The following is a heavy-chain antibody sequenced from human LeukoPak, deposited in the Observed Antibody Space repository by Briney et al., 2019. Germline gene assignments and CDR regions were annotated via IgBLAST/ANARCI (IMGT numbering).Heavy chain of an antibody. V-gene: IGHV3-23*01. CDR3: AKCTSLDCYYFCY. CDR1: GFTFINYP. CDR2: ISGSGGST. D-gene: IGHD3/OR15-3a*01. Sequence: TGGSLRLSCAASGFTFINYPMNWVRQAPGKGLEWVSVISGSGGSTNYADSVKGRLTISRDNSKNTLLLQMSGLRAEDTAVYYSAKCTSLDCYYFCYWGRGTLVTVSS. J-gene: IGHJ4*02.